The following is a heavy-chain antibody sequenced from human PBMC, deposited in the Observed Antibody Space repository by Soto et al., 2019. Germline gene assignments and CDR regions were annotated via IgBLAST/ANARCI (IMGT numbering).Heavy chain of an antibody. V-gene: IGHV3-23*01. D-gene: IGHD3-10*01. CDR2: ITGGGDTI. CDR3: AKLLLWSRDFFDY. Sequence: GGSLRLSCAASGFTFSSYAMSWVRQAPGKGLEWVSVITGGGDTIYYADSVKGRFTISRDNSKNTLYLQMNSLRPEDAAVYYCAKLLLWSRDFFDYWGQGALVTVPQ. CDR1: GFTFSSYA. J-gene: IGHJ4*02.